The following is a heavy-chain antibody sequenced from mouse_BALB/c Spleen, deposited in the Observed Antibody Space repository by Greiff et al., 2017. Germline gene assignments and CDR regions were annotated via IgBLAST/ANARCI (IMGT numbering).Heavy chain of an antibody. V-gene: IGHV1-4*01. J-gene: IGHJ4*01. CDR2: INPSSGYT. D-gene: IGHD2-4*01. CDR3: ARPLYYDYDLDY. Sequence: QVQLQQSGAELARPGASVKMSCKASGYTFTSYTMHWVKQRPGQGLEWIGYINPSSGYTNYNQKFKDKATLTADKSSSTAYMQLSSLTSEDSAVYYCARPLYYDYDLDYWGQGTSVTVSS. CDR1: GYTFTSYT.